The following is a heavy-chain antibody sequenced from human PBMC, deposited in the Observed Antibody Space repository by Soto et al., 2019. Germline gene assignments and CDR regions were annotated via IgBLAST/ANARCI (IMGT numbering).Heavy chain of an antibody. CDR3: ARASREGYYYYYGMDV. V-gene: IGHV3-48*02. Sequence: QPGGSLRLSCAASGFTFNSYIMNWVRQAPGKGLEWVSYISSGGSTIFYANSVKGRFTISRDSAKNSLYLQVDSLRDEDTALYYCARASREGYYYYYGMDVWGQGTTVTVSS. CDR2: ISSGGSTI. D-gene: IGHD1-26*01. CDR1: GFTFNSYI. J-gene: IGHJ6*02.